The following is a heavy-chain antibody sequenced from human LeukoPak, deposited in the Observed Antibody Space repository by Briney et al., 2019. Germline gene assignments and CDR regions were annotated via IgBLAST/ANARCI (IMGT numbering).Heavy chain of an antibody. Sequence: ASVKVSCKASGGTFSSYAISWVRQAPGQGLEWMGWINTNTGNPTYAQGFTGRFVFSLDTSVSTAHLQIGSLKAEDTAVYYCAREGIAAADPDTNINWYFDLWGRGTLVTVSS. V-gene: IGHV7-4-1*01. CDR3: AREGIAAADPDTNINWYFDL. CDR2: INTNTGNP. J-gene: IGHJ2*01. D-gene: IGHD6-13*01. CDR1: GGTFSSYA.